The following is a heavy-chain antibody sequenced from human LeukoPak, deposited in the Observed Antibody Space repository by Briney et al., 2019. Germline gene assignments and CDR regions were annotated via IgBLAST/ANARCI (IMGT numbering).Heavy chain of an antibody. V-gene: IGHV4-31*03. CDR2: IYYSGST. CDR3: ARTMVVTAIRAFDI. D-gene: IGHD2-21*02. Sequence: PSETLSLTCTVSGGSISCGGYYWSWVRQHPGKGLVWIGYIYYSGSTYYNPSLKSRVTISVDTSKNQFSLKLSSVTAADTAVYYCARTMVVTAIRAFDIWGQGTMVTVSS. CDR1: GGSISCGGYY. J-gene: IGHJ3*02.